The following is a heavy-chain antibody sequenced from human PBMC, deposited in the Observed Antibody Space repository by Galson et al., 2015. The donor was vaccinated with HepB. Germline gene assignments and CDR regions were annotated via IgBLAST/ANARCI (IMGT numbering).Heavy chain of an antibody. J-gene: IGHJ3*02. CDR3: ARDQFAGGLNAFDI. V-gene: IGHV3-21*01. CDR2: ISSSSSYI. Sequence: SLRLSCAASGFTFSRYWMNWVRQAPGKGLEWVSSISSSSSYIYYADSVKGRFTISRDNAKNSLYLQMNSLRAEDTAVYYCARDQFAGGLNAFDIWGQGTMVTVSS. CDR1: GFTFSRYW. D-gene: IGHD3-16*01.